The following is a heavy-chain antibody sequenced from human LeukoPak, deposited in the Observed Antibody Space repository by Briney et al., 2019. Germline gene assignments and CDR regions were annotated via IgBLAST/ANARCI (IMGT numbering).Heavy chain of an antibody. CDR2: INWNGGST. V-gene: IGHV3-20*04. CDR3: ARATVTTYHYYYYMDV. J-gene: IGHJ6*03. Sequence: GGSLRLSCAASGFTFDDYGMSWVRQAPGKGLEWVSGINWNGGSTGYADSVKGRFTISRDNAKNSLYLQMNSLRAEDTALYYCARATVTTYHYYYYMDVWGKGTTVTVSS. CDR1: GFTFDDYG. D-gene: IGHD4-17*01.